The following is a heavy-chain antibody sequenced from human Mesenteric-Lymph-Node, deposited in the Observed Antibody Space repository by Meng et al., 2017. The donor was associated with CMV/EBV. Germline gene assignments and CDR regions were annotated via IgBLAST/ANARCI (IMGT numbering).Heavy chain of an antibody. J-gene: IGHJ4*02. CDR3: AKDGGYSSGWYFFDY. D-gene: IGHD6-19*01. CDR2: IFSGGNSGPST. Sequence: GGSLRLSCAASGFTFTDYAMSWVRQAPGKGLEWVSIIFSGGNSGPSTYYADSVKGRFTISRDISENTLYLQMNSLRAEDTAVYYCAKDGGYSSGWYFFDYWGQGTLVTVSS. V-gene: IGHV3-23*03. CDR1: GFTFTDYA.